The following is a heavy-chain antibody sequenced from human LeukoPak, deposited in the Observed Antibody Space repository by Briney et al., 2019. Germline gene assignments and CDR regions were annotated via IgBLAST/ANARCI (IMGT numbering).Heavy chain of an antibody. D-gene: IGHD3-3*01. V-gene: IGHV3-9*03. CDR2: ISWNSGSI. CDR1: GFTFDDYA. J-gene: IGHJ4*02. CDR3: PKERMRWSGYLRGYFDY. Sequence: GGSLRLSCAASGFTFDDYAMHWVRQAPGKGLELVSGISWNSGSIGYADSVKGRFTISRDNAKNSLYLQMNSLRAEDMALYYCPKERMRWSGYLRGYFDYWGQGTLVTVSS.